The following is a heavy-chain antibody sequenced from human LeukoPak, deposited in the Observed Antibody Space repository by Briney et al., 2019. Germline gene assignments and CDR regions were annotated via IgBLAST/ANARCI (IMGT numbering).Heavy chain of an antibody. V-gene: IGHV3-48*04. J-gene: IGHJ4*02. D-gene: IGHD4-23*01. Sequence: GGSLRLSCAASGFTFSSYTMNWVRQAPGKGLEWVSYISSSDSTIYYADSVKGRFTISRDNTKNSLYLQMNSLRAEATAVYYCARDYGGRSPFDYWGQGTLVTVSS. CDR3: ARDYGGRSPFDY. CDR2: ISSSDSTI. CDR1: GFTFSSYT.